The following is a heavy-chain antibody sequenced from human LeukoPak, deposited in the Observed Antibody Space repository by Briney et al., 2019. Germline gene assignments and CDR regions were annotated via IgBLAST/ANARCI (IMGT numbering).Heavy chain of an antibody. CDR1: GFSFSTYN. CDR3: ARRDYDYVWGSYRPTLFDY. CDR2: IDTSSRYI. D-gene: IGHD3-16*02. Sequence: GGSLRLSCEASGFSFSTYNMNWVRQAPGKGLEWVSSIDTSSRYIYYGDSVKGRFTISRDNAKNSLYLQMNSLRAEDTAVYYCARRDYDYVWGSYRPTLFDYWGQGTLVTVSS. V-gene: IGHV3-21*01. J-gene: IGHJ4*02.